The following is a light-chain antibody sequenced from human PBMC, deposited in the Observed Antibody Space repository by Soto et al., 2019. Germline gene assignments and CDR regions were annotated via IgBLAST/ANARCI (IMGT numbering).Light chain of an antibody. Sequence: TQSQRTLSLSPGERATLSGRASQSVSSRLAWYQQKPGQAPRLLISGASSRATGIPDRFSGSGSGTEFTLTISSLQSEDFAVHYCKPYNKWLRIPFGQGTRLAI. CDR3: KPYNKWLRIP. J-gene: IGKJ5*01. V-gene: IGKV3D-15*01. CDR2: GAS. CDR1: QSVSSR.